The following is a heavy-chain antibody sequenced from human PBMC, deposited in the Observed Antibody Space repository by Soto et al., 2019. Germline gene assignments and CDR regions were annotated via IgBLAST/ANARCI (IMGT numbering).Heavy chain of an antibody. V-gene: IGHV3-21*01. CDR1: GFTFSSYS. D-gene: IGHD3-3*01. CDR2: ISSSSSYI. J-gene: IGHJ5*02. CDR3: ARDSGTIFGVVIPFDP. Sequence: EVQLVESGGGLVKPGGSLRLSCAASGFTFSSYSMNWVRQAPGKGLEWVSSISSSSSYIYYADSVKGRFTISRDNAKNSLYLQMNSLRAEDTAVYYCARDSGTIFGVVIPFDPWGQGTLVTVSS.